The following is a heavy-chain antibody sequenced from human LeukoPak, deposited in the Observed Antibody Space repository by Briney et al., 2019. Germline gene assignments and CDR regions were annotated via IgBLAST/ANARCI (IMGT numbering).Heavy chain of an antibody. CDR2: INPNSGGT. CDR3: ARATGATDDHGDYPFGY. D-gene: IGHD4-17*01. Sequence: GASVKVSCKASGYTFTGYYMHWVRQAPGQGLEWMGWINPNSGGTNYAQKFQGRVTMTRDTSISTAYMELSRLRSDDTAVYYCARATGATDDHGDYPFGYWGQGTLVTVSS. J-gene: IGHJ4*02. CDR1: GYTFTGYY. V-gene: IGHV1-2*02.